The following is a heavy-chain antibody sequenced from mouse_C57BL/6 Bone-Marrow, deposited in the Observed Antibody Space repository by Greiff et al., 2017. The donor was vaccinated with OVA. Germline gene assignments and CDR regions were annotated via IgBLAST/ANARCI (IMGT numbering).Heavy chain of an antibody. V-gene: IGHV1-82*01. Sequence: QVQLKESGPELVKPGASVKISCKASGYAFSSSWMNWVKQRPGKGLEWIGRIYPGDGDTNYNGKFKGKATLTADKSSSTAYMQLSSLTSEDSAVYFCARCDYDGDYWGQGTTLTVSS. CDR3: ARCDYDGDY. CDR1: GYAFSSSW. D-gene: IGHD2-4*01. J-gene: IGHJ2*01. CDR2: IYPGDGDT.